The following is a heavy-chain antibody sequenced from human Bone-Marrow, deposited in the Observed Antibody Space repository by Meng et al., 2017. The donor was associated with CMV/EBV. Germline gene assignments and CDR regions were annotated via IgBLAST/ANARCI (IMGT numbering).Heavy chain of an antibody. Sequence: GESLKISCAASGFTFSSYSMNWVRQAPGKGLEWVSGISWNSGSIGYADSVKGRFTISRDNSKNTLYLQMNSLRAEDTAVYYCAKGTPIVVVPATVGGFDYWGQGTLVTVSS. V-gene: IGHV3-23*01. CDR2: ISWNSGSI. CDR3: AKGTPIVVVPATVGGFDY. J-gene: IGHJ4*02. CDR1: GFTFSSYS. D-gene: IGHD2-2*01.